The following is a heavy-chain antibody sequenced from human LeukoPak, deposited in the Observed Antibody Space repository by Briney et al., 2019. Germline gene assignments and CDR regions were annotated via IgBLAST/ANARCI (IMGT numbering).Heavy chain of an antibody. CDR3: AREGDYFAFDI. J-gene: IGHJ3*02. V-gene: IGHV4-38-2*02. CDR1: GHSISSGYY. D-gene: IGHD2/OR15-2a*01. Sequence: SETLSLTCTVSGHSISSGYYWGWIRQPPGKGLEWIGSIYQSGSTYYNPSLKSRVTISVDTSKNQFSLKLSSVTAADTAVYYCAREGDYFAFDIWGQGTMVTVSS. CDR2: IYQSGST.